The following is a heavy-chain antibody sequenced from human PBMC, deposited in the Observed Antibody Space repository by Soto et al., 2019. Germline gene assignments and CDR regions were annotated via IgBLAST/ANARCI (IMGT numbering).Heavy chain of an antibody. J-gene: IGHJ4*02. CDR3: ARGGEYCSSTSCDY. D-gene: IGHD2-2*01. CDR1: GGSISSGVYY. Sequence: PSETLSLTCTVSGGSISSGVYYWSWIRQHPGKGLEWIGYIYYSGSTYYNPSLKSRVTISVDTSKNQFSLKLSSVTAADTAVYYCARGGEYCSSTSCDYWGQGTLVTVSS. CDR2: IYYSGST. V-gene: IGHV4-31*03.